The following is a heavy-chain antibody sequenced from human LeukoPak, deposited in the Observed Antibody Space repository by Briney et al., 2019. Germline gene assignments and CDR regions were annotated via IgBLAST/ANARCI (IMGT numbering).Heavy chain of an antibody. V-gene: IGHV3-7*01. CDR2: IKQDGSEK. J-gene: IGHJ6*02. D-gene: IGHD6-19*01. CDR3: ARRGQYSSGWYPPYYYYGMDV. CDR1: GFTFSSYW. Sequence: GSLRLSFAASGFTFSSYWMSWVRQAPGKGLEWVANIKQDGSEKYYVDPVKGRFTISRDNAKNSLYLQMNSLRAEDTAVYYCARRGQYSSGWYPPYYYYGMDVWGQGTTVTVSS.